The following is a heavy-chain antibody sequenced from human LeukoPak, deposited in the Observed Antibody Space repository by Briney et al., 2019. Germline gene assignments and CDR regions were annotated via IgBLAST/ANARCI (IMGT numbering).Heavy chain of an antibody. CDR2: IKQDGSEK. CDR1: GFTFSSYW. J-gene: IGHJ6*02. D-gene: IGHD2-21*02. Sequence: GGSLRLSCAASGFTFSSYWMSWVRQAPGKGLEWVANIKQDGSEKYYVDSVKGRFTISRDNAKNSLYLQMNSLRAEDTAVYYCARGAYRGGDCYSHTDYGMDVWGQGTTVTVSS. CDR3: ARGAYRGGDCYSHTDYGMDV. V-gene: IGHV3-7*03.